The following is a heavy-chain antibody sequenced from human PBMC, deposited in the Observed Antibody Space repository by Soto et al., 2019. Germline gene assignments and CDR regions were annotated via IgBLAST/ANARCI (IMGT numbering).Heavy chain of an antibody. CDR1: GFTFSSYS. J-gene: IGHJ4*02. CDR2: MSFDGNSK. Sequence: QVQLVESGGGVVQPGRSLRLSCAASGFTFSSYSMHWVRQAPGKGLEWVAAMSFDGNSKYFADSVKGRFTISRDNSKNTLSLQMNSLGAADSAVYYCARGRSVIDHDDFEYWGQGTLVTVSS. D-gene: IGHD2-21*01. CDR3: ARGRSVIDHDDFEY. V-gene: IGHV3-30-3*01.